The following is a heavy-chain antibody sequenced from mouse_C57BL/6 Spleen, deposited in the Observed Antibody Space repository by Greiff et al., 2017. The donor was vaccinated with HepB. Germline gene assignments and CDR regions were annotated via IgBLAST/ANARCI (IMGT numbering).Heavy chain of an antibody. V-gene: IGHV1-54*01. CDR2: INPGSGGT. J-gene: IGHJ4*01. D-gene: IGHD2-3*01. Sequence: QVQLKESGAELVRPGTSVKVSCKASGYAFTNYLIEWVKQRPGQGLEWIGVINPGSGGTNYNEKFKGKATLTADKSSSTAYMQLSSLTSEDSAVYFCARGVYDYAMDYWGQGTSVTVSS. CDR3: ARGVYDYAMDY. CDR1: GYAFTNYL.